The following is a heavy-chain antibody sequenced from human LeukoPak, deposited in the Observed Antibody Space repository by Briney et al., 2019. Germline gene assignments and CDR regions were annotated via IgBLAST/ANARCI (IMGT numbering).Heavy chain of an antibody. D-gene: IGHD2-21*02. CDR1: GFTFSSYW. CDR3: AKDRQKQSVVVTAGLAAFDI. Sequence: GGSLRLSCAASGFTFSSYWMHWVRQAPGKGLVWVSRINSAGSSKSYADSVKGRFTIFRNNAKNTLYLQIISLRAEGTAVYYCAKDRQKQSVVVTAGLAAFDIWGQGTMVTVS. J-gene: IGHJ3*02. CDR2: INSAGSSK. V-gene: IGHV3-74*01.